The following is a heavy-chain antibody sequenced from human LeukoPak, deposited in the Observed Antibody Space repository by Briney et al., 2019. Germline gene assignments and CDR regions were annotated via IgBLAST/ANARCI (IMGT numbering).Heavy chain of an antibody. Sequence: ASVKVSCKASGYTFTSYGISWVRQAPGQGLEWMGWISAYNGNTNYAQKLQGRVTMTTDTSTSTAYMELRSLRSDDTAVYYCARDIVVVVAATNPADYYYYMDVWGKGTTVTISS. D-gene: IGHD2-15*01. CDR3: ARDIVVVVAATNPADYYYYMDV. CDR2: ISAYNGNT. J-gene: IGHJ6*03. CDR1: GYTFTSYG. V-gene: IGHV1-18*01.